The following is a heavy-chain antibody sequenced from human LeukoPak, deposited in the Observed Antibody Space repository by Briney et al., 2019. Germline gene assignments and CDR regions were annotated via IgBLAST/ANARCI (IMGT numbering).Heavy chain of an antibody. CDR3: ARVPSRSGVLRFLEWLLHFDY. D-gene: IGHD3-3*01. J-gene: IGHJ4*02. CDR1: GYTFTSYD. Sequence: ASVKVSCKASGYTFTSYDFNWVRQATGQRPEWMGWMSPNSGDTGYAQKFQDRVTMTRNTSISTAYMELSRLRSDDTAVYYCARVPSRSGVLRFLEWLLHFDYWGQGTLVTVSS. CDR2: MSPNSGDT. V-gene: IGHV1-8*01.